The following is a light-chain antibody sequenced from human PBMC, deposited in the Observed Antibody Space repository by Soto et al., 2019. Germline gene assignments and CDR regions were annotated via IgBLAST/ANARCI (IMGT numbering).Light chain of an antibody. CDR3: QQYKT. Sequence: EIVLTQSPGTLSLSPGKRATLSCRASQSISTSYVAWYQQKFGQAPRLLIYDAFSRATGIPDRFSASGSGTDFSLSISRLEPEDFAVYYCQQYKTFGQGTKV. V-gene: IGKV3-20*01. CDR2: DAF. J-gene: IGKJ1*01. CDR1: QSISTSY.